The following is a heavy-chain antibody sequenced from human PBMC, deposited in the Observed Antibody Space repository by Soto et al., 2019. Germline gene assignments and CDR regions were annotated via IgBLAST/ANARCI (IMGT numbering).Heavy chain of an antibody. Sequence: GESLKISCKGSGYSFTSYWISWVRQMPGKGLGGMGRIDPSESYTNYSPSLQGHVTISADKSISTAYLQWSSLKASDTAMYYCARHKGYCSSTSCYWISAFDIWAQGTMVTVS. CDR1: GYSFTSYW. CDR3: ARHKGYCSSTSCYWISAFDI. CDR2: IDPSESYT. J-gene: IGHJ3*02. V-gene: IGHV5-10-1*01. D-gene: IGHD2-2*01.